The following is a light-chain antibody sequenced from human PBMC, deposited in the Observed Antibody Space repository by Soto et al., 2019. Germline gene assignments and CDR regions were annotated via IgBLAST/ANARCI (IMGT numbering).Light chain of an antibody. Sequence: SYELTQPPSVSVAPGQTARITCGGNNIGTKSVHWYQQTPGQAPVLVIYYDTARPSGIPERFSGSNSENTATLTISRVEAGDEADYYCQVWDRSSDHVLFGGGTKLTVL. CDR3: QVWDRSSDHVL. V-gene: IGLV3-21*02. J-gene: IGLJ2*01. CDR1: NIGTKS. CDR2: YDT.